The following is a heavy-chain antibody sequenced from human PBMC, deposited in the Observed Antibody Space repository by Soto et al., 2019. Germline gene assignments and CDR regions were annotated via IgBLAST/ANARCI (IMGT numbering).Heavy chain of an antibody. J-gene: IGHJ4*02. CDR2: INSDGSST. CDR1: GFTFSSYW. D-gene: IGHD2-2*01. V-gene: IGHV3-74*01. CDR3: AREGIYCSSTSCFDY. Sequence: GGSLRLSCAASGFTFSSYWMHWVRQAPGKGLVWVSRINSDGSSTSYADSVKGRFTISRDNAKNTLYLQMNSLRAEDTAVYYCAREGIYCSSTSCFDYWGQGTLVTVSS.